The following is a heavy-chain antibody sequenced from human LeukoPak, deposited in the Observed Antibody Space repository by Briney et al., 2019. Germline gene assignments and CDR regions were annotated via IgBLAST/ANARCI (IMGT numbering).Heavy chain of an antibody. CDR1: GFIFSSYN. Sequence: GGSLRLSCAASGFIFSSYNMNWVRQAPGKGLEWVSSISSSSSYIYYADSVKGRFTISRDNAKSSLYLQMKSLRAEDTAVYYCARGKTSQNIVTRKTYNWFDPWGQGTLVTVSS. J-gene: IGHJ5*02. D-gene: IGHD2/OR15-2a*01. V-gene: IGHV3-21*01. CDR2: ISSSSSYI. CDR3: ARGKTSQNIVTRKTYNWFDP.